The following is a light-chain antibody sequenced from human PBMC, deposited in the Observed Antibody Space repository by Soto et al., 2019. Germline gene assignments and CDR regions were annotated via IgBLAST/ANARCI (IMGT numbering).Light chain of an antibody. V-gene: IGKV1-39*01. CDR3: QQSYSTPRTT. CDR1: QSISSY. CDR2: AAS. J-gene: IGKJ1*01. Sequence: DFQMTQSPSSLSASVGDRVTITCRASQSISSYLNWYQQKPGKAPKLLIYAASSLQSGVPSRFSGSGSGTDFTLTISSLQPEDFATYYCQQSYSTPRTTFGQGTKVEIK.